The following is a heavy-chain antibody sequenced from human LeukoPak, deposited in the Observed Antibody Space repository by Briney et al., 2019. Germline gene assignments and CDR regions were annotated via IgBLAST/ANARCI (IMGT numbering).Heavy chain of an antibody. CDR3: ARHRSPLESFHH. Sequence: PSETLSLTCTVSGGSISSYYWSWIRQPPGKGLEWIGYIYYSGSTNYNPSLKSRVTISVDTSKNQFSLKLNSVNAAGTAMYYCARHRSPLESFHHWGQGTLVTVSS. V-gene: IGHV4-59*08. D-gene: IGHD3-3*01. CDR1: GGSISSYY. CDR2: IYYSGST. J-gene: IGHJ1*01.